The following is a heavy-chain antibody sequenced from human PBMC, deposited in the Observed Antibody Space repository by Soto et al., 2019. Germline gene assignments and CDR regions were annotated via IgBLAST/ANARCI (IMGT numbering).Heavy chain of an antibody. D-gene: IGHD2-21*02. J-gene: IGHJ6*04. CDR3: ARPKVTGRSYYGMDV. CDR2: INPNSGGT. V-gene: IGHV1-2*04. Sequence: GSSVKVSCKASGYTFTGYYMHWVRQAPGQGLEWMGWINPNSGGTNYAQKFQGWVTMTRDTSISTAYMALSRLRSDDTAVYYCARPKVTGRSYYGMDVWGEGTTVTVTP. CDR1: GYTFTGYY.